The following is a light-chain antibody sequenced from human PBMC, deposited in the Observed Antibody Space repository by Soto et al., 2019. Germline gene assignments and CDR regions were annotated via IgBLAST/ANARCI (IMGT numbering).Light chain of an antibody. CDR1: QSISSY. CDR3: QQSYSTPPEYT. Sequence: DIQMTQSPSSLSASVGDRVTITCRASQSISSYLNWYQQKPGKAPKLLIYAASSLQSGVPSRFSGSGSGTDFTLTISSLQPEDFATYYCQQSYSTPPEYTFGQGNKLEIK. CDR2: AAS. V-gene: IGKV1-39*01. J-gene: IGKJ2*01.